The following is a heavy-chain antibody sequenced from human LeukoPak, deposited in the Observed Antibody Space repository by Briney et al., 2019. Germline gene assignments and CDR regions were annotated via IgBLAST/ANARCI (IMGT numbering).Heavy chain of an antibody. V-gene: IGHV4-39*07. CDR1: GGSISSSSYY. Sequence: SEALSLTCTVSGGSISSSSYYWGWIRQPPGKGLEWIGSIYYSGSTYYNPSLKSRVTISVDTSKNQFSLKLSSVTAADTAVYYCARVTEDFWGGYYDWGQGTLVTVSS. D-gene: IGHD3-3*01. CDR2: IYYSGST. J-gene: IGHJ4*02. CDR3: ARVTEDFWGGYYD.